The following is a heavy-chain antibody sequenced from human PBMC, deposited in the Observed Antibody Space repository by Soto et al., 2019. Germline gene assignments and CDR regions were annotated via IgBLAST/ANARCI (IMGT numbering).Heavy chain of an antibody. CDR3: TTTRHCSGGSFYELTPFRSLRGKDYYYYGMDV. D-gene: IGHD2-15*01. CDR1: GFTFSNAW. V-gene: IGHV3-15*07. J-gene: IGHJ6*02. Sequence: PGGSLRLSCAASGFTFSNAWMNWVRQAPGKGLEWVGRIKSKTDGGTTDYAAPVKGRFTISRDDSKNTLYLQMNSLKTEDTAVYYCTTTRHCSGGSFYELTPFRSLRGKDYYYYGMDVWGQGTTVTVSS. CDR2: IKSKTDGGTT.